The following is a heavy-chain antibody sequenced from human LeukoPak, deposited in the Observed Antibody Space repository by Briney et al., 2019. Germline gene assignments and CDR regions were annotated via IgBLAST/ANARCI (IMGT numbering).Heavy chain of an antibody. Sequence: GGSLRLSCAASGFTFSSYWMHWVRQAPGKGLLWVSRINSDGSITSYADSVRGRFTISRDNAKNTLYLQLNSLRAEDTAVYYCARVSGVTDDYWGQGTLVTVSS. V-gene: IGHV3-74*01. D-gene: IGHD2-8*02. CDR3: ARVSGVTDDY. CDR2: INSDGSIT. J-gene: IGHJ4*02. CDR1: GFTFSSYW.